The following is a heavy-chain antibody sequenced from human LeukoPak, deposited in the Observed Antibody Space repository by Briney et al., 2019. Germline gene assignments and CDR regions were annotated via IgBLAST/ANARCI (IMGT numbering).Heavy chain of an antibody. V-gene: IGHV3-21*01. J-gene: IGHJ4*02. D-gene: IGHD3-22*01. CDR1: GFTFSSYS. CDR2: ISSSSSYI. CDR3: ARDSSGSYYFDY. Sequence: PGGSLRLSCAASGFTFSSYSMNWVPQAPGKGLEGVSSISSSSSYIYYADSVKGRFTISRDNAKNSLYLQMKSLRAEDTAVYYCARDSSGSYYFDYWGQGTLVTVSS.